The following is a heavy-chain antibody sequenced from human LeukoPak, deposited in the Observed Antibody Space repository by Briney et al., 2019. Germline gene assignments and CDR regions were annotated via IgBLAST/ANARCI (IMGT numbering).Heavy chain of an antibody. V-gene: IGHV5-51*01. D-gene: IGHD4-11*01. CDR1: GSSFGSYW. CDR2: IYPGDSDT. CDR3: ASSTAVTTHYFDF. J-gene: IGHJ4*02. Sequence: GESLKISCKGSGSSFGSYWIGWVRQVPGKGLEWMGIIYPGDSDTRYSPSFQGQVTISADKSIKTAYLQWSSLKASDTAMYYCASSTAVTTHYFDFWGQGTLVTVSS.